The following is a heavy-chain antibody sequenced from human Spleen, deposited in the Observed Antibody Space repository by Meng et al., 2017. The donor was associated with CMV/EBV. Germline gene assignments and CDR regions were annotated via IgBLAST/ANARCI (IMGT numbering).Heavy chain of an antibody. CDR1: GYTFTNNY. D-gene: IGHD4-17*01. J-gene: IGHJ4*02. Sequence: ASVKVSCKASGYTFTNNYMHWVRQAPGQGLEWMGMINPSSSRTTFAQKLQGRVTMTRDTSTSTVYMELSSLRSEDTAVYYCARDLTYGTGDCFDYWGQGTLVTVSS. CDR2: INPSSSRT. V-gene: IGHV1-46*04. CDR3: ARDLTYGTGDCFDY.